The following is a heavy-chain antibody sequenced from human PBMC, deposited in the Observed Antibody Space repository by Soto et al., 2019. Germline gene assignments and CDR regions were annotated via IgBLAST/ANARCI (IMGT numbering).Heavy chain of an antibody. V-gene: IGHV1-69*13. CDR3: AKVKYDSSGYYRNFDY. CDR1: GGTFSSYA. CDR2: IIPRFGTA. J-gene: IGHJ4*02. Sequence: SVKVSCKASGGTFSSYAISWVRQAPGQGLEWVGGIIPRFGTANYAQKFQGRVTITADESTSTAYMELSSLRSEDTAMYYCAKVKYDSSGYYRNFDYWGQGXLVTVSS. D-gene: IGHD3-22*01.